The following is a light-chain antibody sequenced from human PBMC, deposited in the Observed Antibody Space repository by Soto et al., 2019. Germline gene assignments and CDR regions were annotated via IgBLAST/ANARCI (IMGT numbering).Light chain of an antibody. Sequence: ESVLTQSPGTLSLSPGERATLSCRASQSVNNNYLARYQQKPGQAPKLPIYGASRRATGIPDRFSGSGSGTDFTLTISRLEPEDVAVYSCQQYGSSPLTFGGGTKVEIK. V-gene: IGKV3-20*01. CDR2: GAS. CDR3: QQYGSSPLT. CDR1: QSVNNNY. J-gene: IGKJ4*01.